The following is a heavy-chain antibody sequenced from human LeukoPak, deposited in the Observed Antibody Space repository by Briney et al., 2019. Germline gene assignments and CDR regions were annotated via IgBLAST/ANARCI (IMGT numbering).Heavy chain of an antibody. CDR1: GFRFTSYD. J-gene: IGHJ4*02. CDR3: ARDGLVLTGYYMPYYFDY. D-gene: IGHD3-9*01. Sequence: ASVKVSCKASGFRFTSYDINWVRQASGQGFEWMGWMNPNNGNTGYAQKFQGRVTMTRDTSISTAYMELRDLTSEDTAVYYCARDGLVLTGYYMPYYFDYWGQGTLVTVSS. V-gene: IGHV1-8*01. CDR2: MNPNNGNT.